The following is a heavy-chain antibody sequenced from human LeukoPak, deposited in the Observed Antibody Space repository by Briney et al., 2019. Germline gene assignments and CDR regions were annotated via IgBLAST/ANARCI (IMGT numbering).Heavy chain of an antibody. CDR2: ISYDGSNK. V-gene: IGHV3-30*18. J-gene: IGHJ4*02. Sequence: GGSLRLSCAASGFTFSSYGMHWVRQAPGKGLEWVAVISYDGSNKYYADSVKGRFTISRDNSKNTLYLQMNSLRAEDTAVYYCAKIYGDFDYWGKGTLVTVSS. D-gene: IGHD4-17*01. CDR1: GFTFSSYG. CDR3: AKIYGDFDY.